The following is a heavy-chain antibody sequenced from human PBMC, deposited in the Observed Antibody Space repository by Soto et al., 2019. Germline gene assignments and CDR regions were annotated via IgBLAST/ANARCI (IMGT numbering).Heavy chain of an antibody. D-gene: IGHD6-6*01. CDR2: ISAYNGNT. CDR1: GYTFTSYG. CDR3: ARVEYSSSSYYFDY. V-gene: IGHV1-18*01. J-gene: IGHJ4*02. Sequence: ASVKVSCKASGYTFTSYGISWVRQAPGQGLEWMGWISAYNGNTNYAQKLQGRVTMTTDTSTSTAYMELRSLRSDDTAVYYCARVEYSSSSYYFDYWGQGTLVTVSS.